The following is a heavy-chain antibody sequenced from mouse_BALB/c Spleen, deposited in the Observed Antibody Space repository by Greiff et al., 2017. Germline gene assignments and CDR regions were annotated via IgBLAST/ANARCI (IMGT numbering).Heavy chain of an antibody. CDR3: ARGYYRYEEWFAY. D-gene: IGHD2-14*01. V-gene: IGHV3-2*02. J-gene: IGHJ3*01. CDR1: GYSITSDYA. CDR2: ISYSGST. Sequence: EVQLQESGPGLVKPSQSLSLTCTVTGYSITSDYAWNWIRQFPGNKLEWMGYISYSGSTSYNPSLKSRISITRDTSKNQFFLQLNSVTTEDTATYYCARGYYRYEEWFAYWGQGTLVTVSA.